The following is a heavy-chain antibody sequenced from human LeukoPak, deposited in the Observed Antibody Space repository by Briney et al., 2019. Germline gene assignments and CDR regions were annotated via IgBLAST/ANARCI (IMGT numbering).Heavy chain of an antibody. CDR2: IYTSGST. J-gene: IGHJ3*02. D-gene: IGHD3-16*02. CDR3: ARSDTSGGVIAFDAFDI. V-gene: IGHV4-4*07. Sequence: SETLSLTCTVSGGSISSYYWSWIRQPAGKGLEWIGRIYTSGSTNYNPSLKSRVTMSVDTSKNQFSLKLTSVTAADTAMYYCARSDTSGGVIAFDAFDIWGQGTMVTVSS. CDR1: GGSISSYY.